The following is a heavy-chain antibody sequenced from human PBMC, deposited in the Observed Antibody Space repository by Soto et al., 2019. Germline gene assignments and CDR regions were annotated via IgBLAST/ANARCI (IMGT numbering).Heavy chain of an antibody. J-gene: IGHJ4*02. CDR2: IDPSDSYT. Sequence: ESLKISCQTSGYGFTAYWISWVRQMPGKGLEWMGKIDPSDSYTNYSPSFQGHVTISTDKSMATAFLQWSSLKASDTAIYYCTKHRWAYGSGSYAHDSWGQGTLVTVSS. CDR1: GYGFTAYW. CDR3: TKHRWAYGSGSYAHDS. V-gene: IGHV5-10-1*01. D-gene: IGHD3-10*01.